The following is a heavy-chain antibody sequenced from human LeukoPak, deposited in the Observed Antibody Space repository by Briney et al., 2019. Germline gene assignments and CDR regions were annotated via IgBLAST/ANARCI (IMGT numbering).Heavy chain of an antibody. CDR3: ARGVGYCSSTSCYWWFDP. J-gene: IGHJ5*02. CDR1: GFTFSSYW. Sequence: GGSLRLSCAASGFTFSSYWMHWVRQAPGKGLVWVSRINSDGSSTSYADSVKGRFTISRDNAKNTLYLQMNSLRAEDTAVYYCARGVGYCSSTSCYWWFDPRGQGTLVTGSS. V-gene: IGHV3-74*01. CDR2: INSDGSST. D-gene: IGHD2-2*01.